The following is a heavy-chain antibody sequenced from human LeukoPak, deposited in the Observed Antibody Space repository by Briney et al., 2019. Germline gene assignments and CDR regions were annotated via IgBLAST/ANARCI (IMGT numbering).Heavy chain of an antibody. V-gene: IGHV3-21*01. CDR1: GFTFSAYS. D-gene: IGHD5-12*01. J-gene: IGHJ3*01. CDR3: ARDLTQSYDPF. Sequence: GGSLRLSCAASGFTFSAYSMHWVRQAPGKGLEWVSAISSSSSHIFYADSVKGRFTISRDNAKNSLYLQMNSLRAEDTAVYYCARDLTQSYDPFWGQGTMVTVSS. CDR2: ISSSSSHI.